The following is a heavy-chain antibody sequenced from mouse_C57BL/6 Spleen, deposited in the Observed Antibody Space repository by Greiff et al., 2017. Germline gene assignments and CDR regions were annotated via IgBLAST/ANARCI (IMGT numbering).Heavy chain of an antibody. CDR3: ARCGAITTVVDAMDY. J-gene: IGHJ4*01. CDR2: IDPSDSYT. CDR1: GYTFTSYW. V-gene: IGHV1-50*01. Sequence: QLQQPGAELVKPGASVKLSCKASGYTFTSYWMQWVKQRPGQGLEWIGEIDPSDSYTNYNQKFKGKATLTVDTSSSTAYMQLSSLTSEDSAVYYCARCGAITTVVDAMDYWGQGTSVTVSS. D-gene: IGHD1-1*01.